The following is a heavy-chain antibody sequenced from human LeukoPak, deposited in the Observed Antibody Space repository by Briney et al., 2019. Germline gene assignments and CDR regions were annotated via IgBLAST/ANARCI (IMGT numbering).Heavy chain of an antibody. CDR1: GGSISSSSYY. D-gene: IGHD4-11*01. CDR2: IYYSGST. Sequence: SETLSLTCTVSGGSISSSSYYWGWIRQPPRKGLEWLGSIYYSGSTYYNPSLKSRVTISGDTSKNQFSLKLSSVTAADTAVYYCARATDYSNYSIYYYYYMDVWGKGTTVTVSS. V-gene: IGHV4-39*01. J-gene: IGHJ6*03. CDR3: ARATDYSNYSIYYYYYMDV.